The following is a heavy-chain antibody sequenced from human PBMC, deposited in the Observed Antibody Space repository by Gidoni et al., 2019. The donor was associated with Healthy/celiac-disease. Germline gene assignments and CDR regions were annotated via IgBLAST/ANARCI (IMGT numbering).Heavy chain of an antibody. CDR1: GFTFSSSW. V-gene: IGHV3-7*01. D-gene: IGHD5-18*01. Sequence: EVQLVESGGGLVQPGGSLRLSCAASGFTFSSSWMSWVLQAPGKGLEWVANIKQEGSEKYYVDSVKGRFTIARDNAKNSLYLQMNSLRAEDTAVYYCASTPPSYTAMQFWGQGTLVTVAS. J-gene: IGHJ4*02. CDR2: IKQEGSEK. CDR3: ASTPPSYTAMQF.